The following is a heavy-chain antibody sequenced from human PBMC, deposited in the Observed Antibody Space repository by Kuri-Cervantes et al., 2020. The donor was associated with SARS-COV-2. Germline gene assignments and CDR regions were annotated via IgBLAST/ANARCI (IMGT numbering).Heavy chain of an antibody. Sequence: GESLKISCAASGFTFSDYAMSWVRQAPGKGLEWVSGISSGGSSTYYPDSVKGRFTISRDNYKNTLYLQMSSLRAEDTGMYYCSWHGMSYSRDYFDYWGPGTLVTVSS. CDR3: SWHGMSYSRDYFDY. CDR1: GFTFSDYA. CDR2: ISSGGSST. V-gene: IGHV3-23*01. J-gene: IGHJ4*02. D-gene: IGHD3-10*01.